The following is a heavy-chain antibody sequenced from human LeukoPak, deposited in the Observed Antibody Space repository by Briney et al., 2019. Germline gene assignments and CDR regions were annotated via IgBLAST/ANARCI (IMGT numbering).Heavy chain of an antibody. CDR3: ARDVVGPNRWVYGMDV. D-gene: IGHD3/OR15-3a*01. CDR2: IYSGGST. Sequence: GESLRLSCAASGFTVSSNYMTWVRQAPGKGREWVSVIYSGGSTYYADSVKGRFTISRDNSKNTVYLQINSLRAEDTAVYYCARDVVGPNRWVYGMDVWGQGTTVTVSS. CDR1: GFTVSSNY. J-gene: IGHJ6*02. V-gene: IGHV3-53*01.